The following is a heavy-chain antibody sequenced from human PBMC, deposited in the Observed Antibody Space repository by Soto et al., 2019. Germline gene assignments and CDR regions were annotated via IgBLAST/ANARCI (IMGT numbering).Heavy chain of an antibody. Sequence: GWSLRLSCAGSGFTLSGYSMNWVRQAPGKGLEWVSSISTSSSYIHYADSVKGRFTISRDNAENSLYLQMNSLRAEDTAIYYCAREKPLTPDYGGNTFSDYWGKVTLVTVS. CDR1: GFTLSGYS. J-gene: IGHJ4*02. V-gene: IGHV3-21*01. CDR3: AREKPLTPDYGGNTFSDY. D-gene: IGHD4-17*01. CDR2: ISTSSSYI.